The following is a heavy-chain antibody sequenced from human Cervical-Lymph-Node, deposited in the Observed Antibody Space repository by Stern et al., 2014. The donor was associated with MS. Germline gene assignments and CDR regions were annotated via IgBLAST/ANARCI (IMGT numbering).Heavy chain of an antibody. J-gene: IGHJ4*02. D-gene: IGHD1-20*01. CDR3: ARDRRKYNWKY. CDR1: GFTFNNYW. Sequence: EVQLVESGGGLVQPGGSLRLSCAGSGFTFNNYWMSWVRQAPGKGLEWVANRKEYVSEKCYVDSLKGLFTISRDSAKNSLYLQMNSLRAEDTAVYYCARDRRKYNWKYWGQGTLVTVSS. V-gene: IGHV3-7*01. CDR2: RKEYVSEK.